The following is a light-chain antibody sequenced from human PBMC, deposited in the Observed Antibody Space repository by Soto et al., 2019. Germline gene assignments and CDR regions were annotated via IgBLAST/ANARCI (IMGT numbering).Light chain of an antibody. CDR3: LQDFNYPLT. J-gene: IGKJ4*01. Sequence: AIQMTQSPSSLSASVGDRVIITCRASQGIRNDLGWYQQNPGKAPKLLIYAASNLQSGVPSRFSGSGSGTEFILPIHRLQPEDFATYYCLQDFNYPLTFGGGTKVEIK. CDR2: AAS. V-gene: IGKV1-6*01. CDR1: QGIRND.